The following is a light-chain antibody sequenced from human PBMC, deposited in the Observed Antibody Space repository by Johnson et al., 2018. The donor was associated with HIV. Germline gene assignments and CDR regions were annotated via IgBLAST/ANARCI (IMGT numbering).Light chain of an antibody. J-gene: IGLJ1*01. CDR2: DNN. CDR3: GTWDSSLSAYV. V-gene: IGLV1-51*01. Sequence: QSVLTQPPSVSAAPGQKVTISCSGRSSNIGNNYVSWYQQLPGKAHKLFIFDNNKRPSGIPDRFSGSKSGTSATLGITGLQTGDEADYYCGTWDSSLSAYVFGTGTKVTV. CDR1: SSNIGNNY.